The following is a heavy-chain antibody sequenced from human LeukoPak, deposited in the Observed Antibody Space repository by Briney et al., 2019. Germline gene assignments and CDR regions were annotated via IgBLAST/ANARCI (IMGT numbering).Heavy chain of an antibody. J-gene: IGHJ4*02. CDR3: ARGLLWFGEFRLGEAFSDY. CDR1: GFTFSSYS. D-gene: IGHD3-10*01. CDR2: ISSSSSTI. Sequence: GGSLRLSCAASGFTFSSYSMTWVRQAPGKGLEWVSYISSSSSTIYYADSVKGRFTISRDNAKNSLYLQMNSLRAEDTAVYYCARGLLWFGEFRLGEAFSDYWGQGTLVTVSS. V-gene: IGHV3-48*01.